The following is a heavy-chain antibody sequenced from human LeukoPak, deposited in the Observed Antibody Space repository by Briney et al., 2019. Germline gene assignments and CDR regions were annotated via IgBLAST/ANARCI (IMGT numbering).Heavy chain of an antibody. CDR2: ISGSSSTI. CDR1: GFSFSTYT. V-gene: IGHV3-48*01. Sequence: PGGSLRLSCAVSGFSFSTYTMKWVRQAPGKGLEWVSYISGSSSTIYYADSVKGRFTISRDNAKNSLYLQMNSLRVEDTAVYYCARDSGSGGPWGQGTPVTVSS. D-gene: IGHD6-19*01. J-gene: IGHJ5*02. CDR3: ARDSGSGGP.